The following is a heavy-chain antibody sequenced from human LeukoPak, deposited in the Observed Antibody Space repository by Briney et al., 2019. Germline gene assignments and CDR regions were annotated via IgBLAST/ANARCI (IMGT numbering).Heavy chain of an antibody. V-gene: IGHV1-69*05. CDR1: GGTFISYA. D-gene: IGHD3-22*01. J-gene: IGHJ4*02. CDR2: IIPIFGTA. CDR3: ARDGTHYYDSSGYRMHAY. Sequence: ASVKVSCKASGGTFISYAISWVRQAPGQGLEWRGGIIPIFGTANYAQKFQGRVTITTDESTSTAYMELSSLRSEDTAVYYCARDGTHYYDSSGYRMHAYWGQGTLVTVSS.